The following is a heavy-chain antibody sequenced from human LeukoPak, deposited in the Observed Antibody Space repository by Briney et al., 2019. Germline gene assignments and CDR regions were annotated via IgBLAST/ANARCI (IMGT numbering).Heavy chain of an antibody. CDR2: TYNSGST. CDR3: AKGGGWDAFDI. D-gene: IGHD6-19*01. Sequence: SETLSLTCTVSGGSISSYYWSWIRQPPGKGLEWIGYTYNSGSTNYNPSLKSRVTISVDSSKNQFSLRLNSVTAADTAMYYCAKGGGWDAFDIWGQGTMVTVSS. J-gene: IGHJ3*02. V-gene: IGHV4-59*08. CDR1: GGSISSYY.